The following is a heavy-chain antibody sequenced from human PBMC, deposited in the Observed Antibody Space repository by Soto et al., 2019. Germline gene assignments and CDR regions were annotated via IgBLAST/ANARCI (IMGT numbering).Heavy chain of an antibody. Sequence: EVQLVESGGGLVRPGRSLRLSCAASGFTFDDYAMHWVRQAPGKGLEWVAGISWNSGSIGYADSVKGRVSISRDNAKNSLYLQMNSLRPEDTAFYYCVKDSTISAAGWFDPWGQGTLVTVSS. D-gene: IGHD6-13*01. CDR1: GFTFDDYA. CDR3: VKDSTISAAGWFDP. CDR2: ISWNSGSI. V-gene: IGHV3-9*01. J-gene: IGHJ5*02.